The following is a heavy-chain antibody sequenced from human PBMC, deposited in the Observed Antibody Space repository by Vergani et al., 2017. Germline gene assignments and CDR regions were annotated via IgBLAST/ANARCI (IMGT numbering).Heavy chain of an antibody. CDR3: ARDWGPWDIVVVGNY. J-gene: IGHJ4*02. CDR2: ISYDGSNK. CDR1: GFTFSSYA. D-gene: IGHD2-2*01. V-gene: IGHV3-30-3*01. Sequence: QVQLVESGGGVVQPGRSLRLSCAASGFTFSSYAMHWVRQAPGKGLEWVAVISYDGSNKYYADSVKGRVTISRDNSKNTLYLQMNSLRAEDTAVYYCARDWGPWDIVVVGNYWGQGTLVTVSS.